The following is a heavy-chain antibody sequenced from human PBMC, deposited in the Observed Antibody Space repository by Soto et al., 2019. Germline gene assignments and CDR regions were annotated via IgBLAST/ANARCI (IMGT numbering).Heavy chain of an antibody. CDR1: GYTFTGYY. J-gene: IGHJ6*02. Sequence: ASVKVSCKASGYTFTGYYMHGVRQAPGQGLEWMGWINPNSGGTNYAQKFQGRVTMTRDTSISTAYMELSRLRSDDTAVYYCARYYYDSSGYYYYYYVMDVWGQGTTVTVSS. V-gene: IGHV1-2*02. CDR2: INPNSGGT. CDR3: ARYYYDSSGYYYYYYVMDV. D-gene: IGHD3-22*01.